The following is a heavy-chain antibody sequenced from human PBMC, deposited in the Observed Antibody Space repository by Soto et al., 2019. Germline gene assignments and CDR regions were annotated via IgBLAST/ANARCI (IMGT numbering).Heavy chain of an antibody. V-gene: IGHV1-2*02. CDR1: GYTFTGYY. CDR2: INPNIGVA. J-gene: IGHJ6*03. CDR3: ARVEYSSSSGYYYYMDV. Sequence: ASVKVSCKASGYTFTGYYMHWVRQAPGQGLEWMGRINPNIGVANYAQKFQGRVTITADKSTSTAYMGLSSLRSEDTAVYYCARVEYSSSSGYYYYMDVWGKGTTVTVSS. D-gene: IGHD6-6*01.